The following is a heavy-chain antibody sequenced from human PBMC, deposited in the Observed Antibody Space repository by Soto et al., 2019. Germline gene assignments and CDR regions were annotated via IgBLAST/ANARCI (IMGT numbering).Heavy chain of an antibody. CDR2: ISYDGSNK. V-gene: IGHV3-30*18. CDR3: AKLPGTSWGDY. D-gene: IGHD2-2*01. CDR1: GFTFSSYG. J-gene: IGHJ4*02. Sequence: ESGGGVVQPGRSLRLSCAASGFTFSSYGMHWVRQAPGKGLEWVAVISYDGSNKYYADSVKGRFTISRDNSKNTLYLQMNSLRAEDTAVYYCAKLPGTSWGDYWGQGTLVTVSS.